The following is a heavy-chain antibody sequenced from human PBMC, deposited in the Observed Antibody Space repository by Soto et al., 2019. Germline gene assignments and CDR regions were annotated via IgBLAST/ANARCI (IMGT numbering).Heavy chain of an antibody. J-gene: IGHJ6*02. CDR3: AKDRSGKQLWFRGGRDV. V-gene: IGHV3-30*18. CDR1: GFTFSSYG. Sequence: GGSLRLSCAASGFTFSSYGMHWVRQAPGKGLEWVAVISYDGSNKYYADSVKGRFTISRDNSKNTLYLQMNSLRAEDTAVYYCAKDRSGKQLWFRGGRDVCGQGTTGTVS. CDR2: ISYDGSNK. D-gene: IGHD5-18*01.